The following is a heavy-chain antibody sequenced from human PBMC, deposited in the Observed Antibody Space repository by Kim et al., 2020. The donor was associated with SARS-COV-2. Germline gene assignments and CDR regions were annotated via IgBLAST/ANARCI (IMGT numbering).Heavy chain of an antibody. D-gene: IGHD6-13*01. Sequence: GGSLRLSCAASGFTFSDYYMSWIRQAPGKGLEWVSYISSSGSTIYYADSVKGRFTISRDNAKNSLYLQMNSLRAEDTAVYYCARDYRGARKQPRPPWFDPWGQGTLVTVSS. CDR1: GFTFSDYY. V-gene: IGHV3-11*01. CDR2: ISSSGSTI. CDR3: ARDYRGARKQPRPPWFDP. J-gene: IGHJ5*02.